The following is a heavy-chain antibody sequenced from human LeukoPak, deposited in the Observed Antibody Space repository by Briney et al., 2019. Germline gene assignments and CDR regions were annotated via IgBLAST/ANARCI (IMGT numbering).Heavy chain of an antibody. CDR1: GGTFSSYA. CDR3: ARDGTDSYAYPDY. J-gene: IGHJ4*02. V-gene: IGHV1-46*01. Sequence: ASVKVSCKASGGTFSSYAISWVRQAPGQGLEWMGIINPSGGSTSYAQKFQGRVTMTRDTSTSTVYMELSSLRSEDTAVYYCARDGTDSYAYPDYWGQGTLVTVSS. D-gene: IGHD5-18*01. CDR2: INPSGGST.